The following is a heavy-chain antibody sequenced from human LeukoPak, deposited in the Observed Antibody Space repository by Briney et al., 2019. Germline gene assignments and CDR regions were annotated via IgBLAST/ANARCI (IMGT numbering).Heavy chain of an antibody. CDR2: VSGSGGST. V-gene: IGHV3-23*01. CDR3: AKDPTMVRGAPPSDGMDV. D-gene: IGHD3-10*01. J-gene: IGHJ6*02. Sequence: GLSLRLSCASSGFTFSSYAMSWVRQAPGKGLECVSAVSGSGGSTYYADSVKGRFTISRDNSKNTLYLQMNSLRAEDTAVYYCAKDPTMVRGAPPSDGMDVWGQGTTVTVSS. CDR1: GFTFSSYA.